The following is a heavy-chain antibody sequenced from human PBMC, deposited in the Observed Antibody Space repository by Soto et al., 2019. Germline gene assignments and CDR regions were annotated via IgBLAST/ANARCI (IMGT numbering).Heavy chain of an antibody. Sequence: EMQLVESGGGLVNPGGSLRLSCAASGLIVNNNYMNWVRQAPGKGLEWVSVIQSGNSASHADFVMGRFTISRHTSKNMVYLQMNSLRAEDTGIYYCARDPGYCSGGVCYRYMDVWGKGTTVTVSS. CDR2: IQSGNSA. CDR3: ARDPGYCSGGVCYRYMDV. D-gene: IGHD2-8*02. CDR1: GLIVNNNY. V-gene: IGHV3-53*04. J-gene: IGHJ6*03.